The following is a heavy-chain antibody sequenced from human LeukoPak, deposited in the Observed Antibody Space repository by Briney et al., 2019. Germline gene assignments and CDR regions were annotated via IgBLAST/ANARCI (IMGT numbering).Heavy chain of an antibody. D-gene: IGHD1-1*01. J-gene: IGHJ4*02. V-gene: IGHV3-7*01. CDR1: QFTFDGSW. CDR2: MDPTGSQK. Sequence: GGSLRRSCADSQFTFDGSWMNWVRQAPGKGLEWVANMDPTGSQKRYVDAVKGRFTISKDNPGTSLYLDMHSLRAEDTAIYYCAIWTSGNYWGQGTLVTVSS. CDR3: AIWTSGNY.